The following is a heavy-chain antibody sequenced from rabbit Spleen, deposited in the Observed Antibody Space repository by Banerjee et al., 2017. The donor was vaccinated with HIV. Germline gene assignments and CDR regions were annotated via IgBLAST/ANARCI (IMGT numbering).Heavy chain of an antibody. J-gene: IGHJ6*01. CDR3: ARDTGSSFSSYGMDL. V-gene: IGHV1S45*01. CDR1: GFSFSSSYY. D-gene: IGHD8-1*01. Sequence: QEQLVESGGGLVQPEGSLTLTCTASGFSFSSSYYMCWVRQAPGMGLEWFACIDTGSGSTYYASWAKGRFTISKTSSTTVTLQMTSLTAADTATYFCARDTGSSFSSYGMDLWGPGTLVTVS. CDR2: IDTGSGST.